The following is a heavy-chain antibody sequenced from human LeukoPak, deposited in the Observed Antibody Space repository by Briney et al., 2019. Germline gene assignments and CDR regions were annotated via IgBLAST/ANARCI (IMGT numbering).Heavy chain of an antibody. Sequence: SETLSLTCTVSGGSISNYYWSWIREPAGKGLEWIGLIYISGSTNYNPSLKSRVTMSVDTSKNQFSLKLSSVTAADTAFYYCARGRTPFDYWGQGTLVTVSS. V-gene: IGHV4-4*07. J-gene: IGHJ4*02. CDR1: GGSISNYY. CDR2: IYISGST. CDR3: ARGRTPFDY. D-gene: IGHD1-1*01.